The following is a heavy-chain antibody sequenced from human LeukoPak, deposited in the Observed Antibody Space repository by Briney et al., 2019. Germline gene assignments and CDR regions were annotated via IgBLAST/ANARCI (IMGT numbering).Heavy chain of an antibody. D-gene: IGHD6-19*01. J-gene: IGHJ4*02. CDR1: GGSISSYY. V-gene: IGHV4-4*07. CDR2: IYTSGST. Sequence: SGTLSLTCTVSGGSISSYYWSWIRQPAGKGLEWIGRIYTSGSTNYNPSLKSRVTMSVDTSKNQFSLKQNSVTAADTAVYYCARSLSSGWFPFDYWGQGTLVTVSS. CDR3: ARSLSSGWFPFDY.